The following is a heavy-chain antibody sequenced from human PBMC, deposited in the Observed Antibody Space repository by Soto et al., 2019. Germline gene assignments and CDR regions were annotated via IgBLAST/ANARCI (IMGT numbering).Heavy chain of an antibody. V-gene: IGHV4-39*01. J-gene: IGHJ3*02. Sequence: QLQLQASGPGLVKPSETLSLTCTVSGGSISSSSYYWGWIRQPPGKGLEWIGSIYYSGSTYYNPSLKSRVTISVDTSKNQFSLKLSSVTAADTAVYYCAREGATIGLDAFDIWGQGTMVTVSS. D-gene: IGHD5-12*01. CDR3: AREGATIGLDAFDI. CDR2: IYYSGST. CDR1: GGSISSSSYY.